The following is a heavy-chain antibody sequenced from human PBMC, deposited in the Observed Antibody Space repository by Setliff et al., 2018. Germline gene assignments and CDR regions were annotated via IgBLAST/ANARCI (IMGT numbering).Heavy chain of an antibody. CDR2: TNNDGSTI. Sequence: GGSLRLSCVASGFTFSSYWMHWVRQAPGKGLVWVSRTNNDGSTINHADSVKGRFTISRDNSKNTLYLQMNSLRAEDTAVYYCARAVVPAAIHWFDPWGQGTLVTVSS. CDR1: GFTFSSYW. D-gene: IGHD2-2*01. V-gene: IGHV3-74*01. J-gene: IGHJ5*02. CDR3: ARAVVPAAIHWFDP.